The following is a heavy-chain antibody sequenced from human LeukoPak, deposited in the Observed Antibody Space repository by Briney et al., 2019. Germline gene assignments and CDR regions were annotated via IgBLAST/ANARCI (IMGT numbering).Heavy chain of an antibody. CDR3: ASLYYYGSGSYRGDY. Sequence: GASVKVSCKASGYTFTSYYMHWVRQAPGQGLEWMGIINPSGGSTSYAQKFQGRVTMTRDTSTSTVYMELSSLRSEDTAVYYCASLYYYGSGSYRGDYWGQGTLVTVSS. CDR1: GYTFTSYY. D-gene: IGHD3-10*01. CDR2: INPSGGST. V-gene: IGHV1-46*01. J-gene: IGHJ4*02.